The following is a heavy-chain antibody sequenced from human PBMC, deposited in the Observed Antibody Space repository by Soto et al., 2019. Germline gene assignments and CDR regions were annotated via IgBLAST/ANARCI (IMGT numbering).Heavy chain of an antibody. V-gene: IGHV4-30-2*01. CDR2: IYHSGST. Sequence: SETLSLTYAVSGGSISSGGYSWSWIRQPPGKGLEWIGYIYHSGSTYYNPSLKSRVTISVDRSKNQFSLKLSSVTAADTAVYYCARVWGGAFDFWGQGTMVT. J-gene: IGHJ3*01. D-gene: IGHD3-10*01. CDR3: ARVWGGAFDF. CDR1: GGSISSGGYS.